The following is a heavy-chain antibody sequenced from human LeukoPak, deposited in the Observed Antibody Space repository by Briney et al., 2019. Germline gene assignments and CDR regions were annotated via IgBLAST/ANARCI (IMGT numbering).Heavy chain of an antibody. CDR3: AREVTEMATQPTDAFDI. J-gene: IGHJ3*02. CDR2: ISYDGSNK. CDR1: GFTFNNYA. V-gene: IGHV3-30-3*01. Sequence: PGGSLRLSCAASGFTFNNYALSWVRQAPGKGLEWVAVISYDGSNKYYADSVKGRFTISRDNSKNTLYLQMNSLRAEDTAVYYCAREVTEMATQPTDAFDIWGQGTMVAVSS. D-gene: IGHD5-24*01.